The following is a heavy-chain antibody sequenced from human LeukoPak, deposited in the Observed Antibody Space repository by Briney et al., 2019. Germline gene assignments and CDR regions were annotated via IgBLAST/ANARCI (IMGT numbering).Heavy chain of an antibody. V-gene: IGHV3-30*18. CDR1: GFTFSSYG. D-gene: IGHD1-26*01. CDR2: ISYDGSNK. CDR3: AKVPSKLVGATKGYFDY. Sequence: GGSLRLSCAASGFTFSSYGMHWVRQAPGKWLEWVAVISYDGSNKYYADSVKGRFTISRDNSKNTLYLQMNSLRAEDTAVYYCAKVPSKLVGATKGYFDYWGQGTLVTVSS. J-gene: IGHJ4*02.